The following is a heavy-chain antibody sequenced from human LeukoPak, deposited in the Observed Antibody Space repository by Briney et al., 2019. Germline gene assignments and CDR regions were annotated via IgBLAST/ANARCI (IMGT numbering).Heavy chain of an antibody. V-gene: IGHV1-69*05. J-gene: IGHJ4*02. CDR2: IIPIFGTA. CDR3: ARESGPLGQFDY. CDR1: GFTFSSYA. D-gene: IGHD6-13*01. Sequence: SVKVSCKASGFTFSSYAISWVRQAPGQGLEWMGGIIPIFGTANYAQKFQGRVTITTDESTSTAYMELTSLTSEDTAVYYCARESGPLGQFDYRGQGALATVSS.